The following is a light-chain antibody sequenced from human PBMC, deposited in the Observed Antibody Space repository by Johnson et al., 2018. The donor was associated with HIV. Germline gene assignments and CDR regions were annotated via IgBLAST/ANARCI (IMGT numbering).Light chain of an antibody. V-gene: IGLV1-51*01. CDR1: SSNIGNNY. CDR3: GTWDSRLSAAYV. J-gene: IGLJ1*01. CDR2: DNN. Sequence: QSLLTQPPSVSAAPGQKVTISCSGSSSNIGNNYISWYQQLPGTAPKLLIYDNNKRPSGIPDRFSGSKSGTSATLGITGLQTGDEAEYYCGTWDSRLSAAYVFGTWTKVTVL.